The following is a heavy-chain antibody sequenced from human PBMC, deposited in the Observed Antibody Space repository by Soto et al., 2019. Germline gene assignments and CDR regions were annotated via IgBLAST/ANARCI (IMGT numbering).Heavy chain of an antibody. D-gene: IGHD6-19*01. V-gene: IGHV3-23*01. Sequence: GGSLRLSCAGSGITLSSYAMSWVRQAPGKGLEWVSAISGSGGSAYYADSVKGRFTISRDNSKNTLYLQMNSLRAEDTAVYYCAKEYIGGYSSGWYYFDYWGQGTLVTVSS. CDR1: GITLSSYA. J-gene: IGHJ4*02. CDR2: ISGSGGSA. CDR3: AKEYIGGYSSGWYYFDY.